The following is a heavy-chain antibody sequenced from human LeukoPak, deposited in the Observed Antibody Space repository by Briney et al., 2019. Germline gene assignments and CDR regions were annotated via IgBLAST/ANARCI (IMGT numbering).Heavy chain of an antibody. CDR2: LYSGGST. D-gene: IGHD6-6*01. CDR3: ARIPARPWFDFDC. Sequence: GGSLRRSCAASGFTCSSYAMSRVRQAPGKGLEWVSVLYSGGSTYYADSVKGRFTISSDNSKNTLYLQMNSLRAEDTAVYDCARIPARPWFDFDCWRQGTLVTVSS. CDR1: GFTCSSYA. J-gene: IGHJ4*02. V-gene: IGHV3-53*01.